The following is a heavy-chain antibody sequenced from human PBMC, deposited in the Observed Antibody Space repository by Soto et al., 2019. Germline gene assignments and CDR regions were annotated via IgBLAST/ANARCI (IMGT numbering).Heavy chain of an antibody. CDR2: IDPSDSYT. CDR1: GYSFTSYW. Sequence: GESLKISCKGSGYSFTSYWISWVCQMPGKGLEWMGRIDPSDSYTNYSPSLQGHVTISADKSISTAYLQWSSLKASDTAMYYCARRAGYFDWSTSSLSTEYYYYGMDVWGQGTTVTVSS. D-gene: IGHD3-9*01. V-gene: IGHV5-10-1*01. CDR3: ARRAGYFDWSTSSLSTEYYYYGMDV. J-gene: IGHJ6*02.